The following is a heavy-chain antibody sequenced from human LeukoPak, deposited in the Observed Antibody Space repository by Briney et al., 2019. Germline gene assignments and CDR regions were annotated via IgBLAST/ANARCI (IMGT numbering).Heavy chain of an antibody. V-gene: IGHV1-46*01. D-gene: IGHD6-19*01. Sequence: ASVKVSCKASGYTFTHYYMHWVRQAPGQGLEWLGVINPSGGNTTFAQKFQGRVTMTRDTSTNTVYMELSSLRSDDTAVYYCARDVGSGTYMFDFWGQGTLVTVSS. J-gene: IGHJ4*02. CDR1: GYTFTHYY. CDR3: ARDVGSGTYMFDF. CDR2: INPSGGNT.